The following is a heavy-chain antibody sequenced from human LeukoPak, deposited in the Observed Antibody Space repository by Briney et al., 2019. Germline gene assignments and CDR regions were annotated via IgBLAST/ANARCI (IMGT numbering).Heavy chain of an antibody. CDR2: ISGSGGST. V-gene: IGHV3-23*01. D-gene: IGHD6-13*01. CDR1: GFTFSSYE. J-gene: IGHJ4*02. Sequence: GGSLRLSCAASGFTFSSYEMNWVRQAPGKGLEWVSAISGSGGSTYYADSVKGRFTISRDNSKNTLYLQMNSLRAEDTAVYYCAKAIFGWSWYGGYWGQGTLVTVSS. CDR3: AKAIFGWSWYGGY.